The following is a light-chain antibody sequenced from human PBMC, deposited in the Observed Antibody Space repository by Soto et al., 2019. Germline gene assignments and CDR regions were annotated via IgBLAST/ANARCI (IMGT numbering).Light chain of an antibody. CDR3: SAYTASSTLV. V-gene: IGLV2-14*01. Sequence: QSALTQPASVSGSAGQSITISCSGNMRDVGAYNLVSWYQQHPGTAPNLIIYEVRNRPSGISSRFSGSRSGNTASLTIAGLQSEDEGDYYCSAYTASSTLVFGGGTKVTVL. CDR2: EVR. CDR1: MRDVGAYNL. J-gene: IGLJ3*02.